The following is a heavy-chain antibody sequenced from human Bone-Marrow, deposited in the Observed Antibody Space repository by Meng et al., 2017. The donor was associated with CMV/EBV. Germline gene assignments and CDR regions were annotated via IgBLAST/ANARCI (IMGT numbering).Heavy chain of an antibody. J-gene: IGHJ5*02. Sequence: SVKVSCKASGGTFSSYAISWVRQAPGQGLEWMGGIIPILGIANYAQKFQGRVTITADKSTSTAYMELSSLRSEDTAVYYCSRDRYCSSTSCYSWFDPWGQGTLVTV. CDR2: IIPILGIA. V-gene: IGHV1-69*10. CDR3: SRDRYCSSTSCYSWFDP. D-gene: IGHD2-2*01. CDR1: GGTFSSYA.